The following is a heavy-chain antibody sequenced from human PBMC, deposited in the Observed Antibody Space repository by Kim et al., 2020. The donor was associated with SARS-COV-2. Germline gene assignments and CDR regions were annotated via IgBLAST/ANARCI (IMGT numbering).Heavy chain of an antibody. CDR3: ASVSTGYVRDDFDY. D-gene: IGHD3-16*01. Sequence: GGSLRLSCVASGFTFSSYWMHWVRQAPGKGLMWVSRINSDGSSKTYADSVKGRLTISRDNAKNTLYLQMNSLRAEDTAVYYCASVSTGYVRDDFDYWG. CDR2: INSDGSSK. J-gene: IGHJ4*01. V-gene: IGHV3-74*01. CDR1: GFTFSSYW.